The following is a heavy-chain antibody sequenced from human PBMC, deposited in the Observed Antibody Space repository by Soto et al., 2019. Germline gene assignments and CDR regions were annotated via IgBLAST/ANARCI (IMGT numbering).Heavy chain of an antibody. CDR1: GGSFSDFH. Sequence: QVQLLQWGAGLLKPSETLSLTCAVYGGSFSDFHWSWIRQPPGKGLEWIAEINLRGNTNYNPSLKSRVPMSVDTSQNQFSLKMTSVTAADTAVYYCARTHYSMDVWDKGTTVTVSS. V-gene: IGHV4-34*01. CDR2: INLRGNT. J-gene: IGHJ6*03. CDR3: ARTHYSMDV.